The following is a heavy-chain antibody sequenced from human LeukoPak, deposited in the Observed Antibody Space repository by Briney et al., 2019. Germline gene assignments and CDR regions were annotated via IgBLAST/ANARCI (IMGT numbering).Heavy chain of an antibody. D-gene: IGHD2-15*01. Sequence: SQTLSLTCTVSGASIRSGDYYWSWIRQPPGKGLEWIGYIYDSGSTYYNPSLKSRITISVDTAENRFSLKLSSVTATDTAVYYCARDCSGGSCYGAFDIWGQGTMVTVSS. V-gene: IGHV4-30-4*01. CDR3: ARDCSGGSCYGAFDI. CDR2: IYDSGST. J-gene: IGHJ3*02. CDR1: GASIRSGDYY.